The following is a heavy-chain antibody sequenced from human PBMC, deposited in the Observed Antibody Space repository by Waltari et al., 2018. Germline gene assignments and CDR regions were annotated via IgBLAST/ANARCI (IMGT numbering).Heavy chain of an antibody. J-gene: IGHJ4*02. D-gene: IGHD2-8*02. Sequence: QVQLQESGPGLVKPSETLSLTCAVSGYSISSGYYWGWIRQPPGKGLEWIGSIYHSGSTYYNPSLKSRVTISVDTSKNQFSLKLSSVTAADTAVYYCAAGGDYWGQGTLVTVSS. CDR3: AAGGDY. V-gene: IGHV4-38-2*01. CDR1: GYSISSGYY. CDR2: IYHSGST.